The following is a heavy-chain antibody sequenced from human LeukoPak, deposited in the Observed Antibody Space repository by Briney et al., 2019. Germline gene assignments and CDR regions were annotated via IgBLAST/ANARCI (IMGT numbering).Heavy chain of an antibody. D-gene: IGHD3-10*01. Sequence: GGSLRLSCAASGFTFNTFAMHWVRQAPGAGLEWVALISFDGSNKYYADSVKGRFTISRDNSKNTLYLQMNSLRSEDTAVFYCARAGRDYASGNYFYGMDVWGQGTTVTVSS. CDR2: ISFDGSNK. V-gene: IGHV3-30*04. CDR1: GFTFNTFA. J-gene: IGHJ6*02. CDR3: ARAGRDYASGNYFYGMDV.